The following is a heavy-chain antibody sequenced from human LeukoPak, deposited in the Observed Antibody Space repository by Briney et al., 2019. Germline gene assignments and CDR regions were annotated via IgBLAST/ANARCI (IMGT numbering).Heavy chain of an antibody. CDR2: ISHDGTR. D-gene: IGHD2/OR15-2a*01. Sequence: SAPLSLTCGVSGGPIDITNYWSWVRQAPRKGLEWIGEISHDGTRNYNPSLRSRVAMSLDRANNQFSLSLTSVTAADTVVYYCTRENRPFCPFAYWGQGVLVTVSS. CDR3: TRENRPFCPFAY. V-gene: IGHV4-4*02. J-gene: IGHJ4*02. CDR1: GGPIDITNY.